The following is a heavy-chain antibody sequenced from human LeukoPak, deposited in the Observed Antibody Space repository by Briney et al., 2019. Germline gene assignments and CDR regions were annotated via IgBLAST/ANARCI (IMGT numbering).Heavy chain of an antibody. CDR1: KFTVSSYY. Sequence: GGSLRLSCAASKFTVSSYYMTWVRQAPGKGLEWVSVIYSAGTTYYADSVKGRFTISRDNSKNTVYLQMNSLRAEDTAVYFCARLDSHAFDFWGQGTMVTVSS. CDR2: IYSAGTT. CDR3: ARLDSHAFDF. V-gene: IGHV3-53*01. J-gene: IGHJ3*01. D-gene: IGHD1-1*01.